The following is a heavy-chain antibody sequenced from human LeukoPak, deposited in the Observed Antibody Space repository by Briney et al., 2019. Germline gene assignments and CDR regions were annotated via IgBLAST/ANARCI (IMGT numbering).Heavy chain of an antibody. V-gene: IGHV4-59*01. Sequence: SEPLSLTCTVSGGSISGYYWSWIRQPPGKGPEWIGYIYYSGSSSYNPSLKSRVTISVDTSKNQFSLKLSPVTAADTAVYYCARRYKGQFDYWGQGTLVTVSS. CDR3: ARRYKGQFDY. D-gene: IGHD3-9*01. CDR1: GGSISGYY. CDR2: IYYSGSS. J-gene: IGHJ4*02.